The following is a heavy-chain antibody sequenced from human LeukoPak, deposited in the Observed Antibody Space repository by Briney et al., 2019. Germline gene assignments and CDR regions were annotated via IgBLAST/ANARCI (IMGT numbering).Heavy chain of an antibody. V-gene: IGHV1-18*01. Sequence: APVKVCCKASGYTFTSYGISWVRQAPGQGLEWMGWISAYNGNTNYAQKLQGRVTMTTDTSTSTAYMELRSLRSDDTAVYYCARVDTAMVDLYYYYYGMDVWGQGTTVTVSS. CDR3: ARVDTAMVDLYYYYYGMDV. J-gene: IGHJ6*02. CDR1: GYTFTSYG. CDR2: ISAYNGNT. D-gene: IGHD5-18*01.